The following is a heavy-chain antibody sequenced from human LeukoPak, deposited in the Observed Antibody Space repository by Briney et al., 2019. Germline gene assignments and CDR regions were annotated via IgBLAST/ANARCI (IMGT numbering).Heavy chain of an antibody. CDR1: GGTFSSYA. CDR2: IIPIFGTA. CDR3: ARVWAGLEWQNFDY. D-gene: IGHD3-3*01. J-gene: IGHJ4*02. V-gene: IGHV1-69*13. Sequence: GASVKVSCKASGGTFSSYAISWMRQAPGQGLEWMGGIIPIFGTANYAQKFQGRVTITADESTSTAYMELSSLRSEDTAVYYCARVWAGLEWQNFDYWGQGTLVTVSS.